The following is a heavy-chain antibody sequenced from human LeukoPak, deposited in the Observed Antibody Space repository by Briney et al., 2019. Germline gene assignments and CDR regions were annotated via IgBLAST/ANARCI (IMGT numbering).Heavy chain of an antibody. J-gene: IGHJ4*02. CDR2: IKQDGSEK. V-gene: IGHV3-7*01. CDR3: ARDRSITF. Sequence: GGSLRLSCAASGFTFSSYWMSWVRQAPGKGLEWVGKIKQDGSEKYYVESVKGRVTISRDNAKDSLYLQLNSLRAEDTAVYYCARDRSITFWGQGTLVTVSS. CDR1: GFTFSSYW. D-gene: IGHD1-14*01.